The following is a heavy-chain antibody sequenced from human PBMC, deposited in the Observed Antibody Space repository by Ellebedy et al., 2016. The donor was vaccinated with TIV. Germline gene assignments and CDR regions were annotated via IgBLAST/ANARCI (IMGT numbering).Heavy chain of an antibody. J-gene: IGHJ4*02. CDR2: IYYRGST. D-gene: IGHD5-18*01. V-gene: IGHV4-59*02. CDR1: GGSVSSYH. Sequence: SETLSLTXAVSGGSVSSYHWSWIRQPPGKGLEWVGYIYYRGSTNYNPSLKSRVTISVDTSKNQFSLNLTSVTAADTAVYYCAMMNVGYTSGSDLDSWGQGTLVTVSS. CDR3: AMMNVGYTSGSDLDS.